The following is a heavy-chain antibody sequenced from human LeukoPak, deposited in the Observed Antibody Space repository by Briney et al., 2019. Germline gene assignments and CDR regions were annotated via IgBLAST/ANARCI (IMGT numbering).Heavy chain of an antibody. V-gene: IGHV3-9*01. CDR1: GFTFDDYA. CDR2: ISWNSGSI. J-gene: IGHJ6*03. CDR3: AKDINPHYYYYMDV. Sequence: PGGSLRLSCAASGFTFDDYAMHWVRQAPGKGLEWVSGISWNSGSIGYADSVKGRFTISRDNAKNSLYLQMNSLRAEDTALYYCAKDINPHYYYYMDVWGKGTTVTVSS.